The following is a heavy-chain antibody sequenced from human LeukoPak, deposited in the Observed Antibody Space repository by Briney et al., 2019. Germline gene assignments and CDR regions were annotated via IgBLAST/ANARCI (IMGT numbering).Heavy chain of an antibody. CDR1: GFTFSSYA. CDR2: ISGSGGST. J-gene: IGHJ4*02. V-gene: IGHV3-23*01. CDR3: AKGGMRVQVLPFDY. Sequence: TGGSLRLSCAASGFTFSSYAMSWVRQAPGKGLEWVSAISGSGGSTYYADSVKGRFTISRDNSKNTLYLQMNSLRAEDTAVYYCAKGGMRVQVLPFDYWGRGTLVTVSS. D-gene: IGHD4/OR15-4a*01.